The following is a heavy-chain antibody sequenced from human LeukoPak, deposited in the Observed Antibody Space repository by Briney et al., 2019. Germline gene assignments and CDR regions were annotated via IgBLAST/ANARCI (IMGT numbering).Heavy chain of an antibody. CDR3: ARDRGQWLVLDAFDI. J-gene: IGHJ3*02. CDR1: GYTFTSYY. V-gene: IGHV1-2*02. Sequence: ASVKVSCKASGYTFTSYYMHWVRQAPGQGLEWMGWINPNSGGTNYAQKFQGRVTMTRDTSISTAYMELSRLRSDDTAVYYCARDRGQWLVLDAFDIWGQGTMVTVSS. CDR2: INPNSGGT. D-gene: IGHD6-19*01.